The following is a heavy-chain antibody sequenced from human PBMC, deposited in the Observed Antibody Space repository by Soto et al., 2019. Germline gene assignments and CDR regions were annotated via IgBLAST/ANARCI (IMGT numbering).Heavy chain of an antibody. Sequence: PGGSLRLSCAASGFTFSSYGMHWVRQAPGKGLEWVAVIWYDGSNKYYADSVKGRFTISRDNSKNTLYLQMNSLRAEDTAVYYCARNGEMATIKEPLFDYWGQGTLVTVSS. CDR2: IWYDGSNK. CDR1: GFTFSSYG. V-gene: IGHV3-33*01. J-gene: IGHJ4*02. CDR3: ARNGEMATIKEPLFDY. D-gene: IGHD3-10*01.